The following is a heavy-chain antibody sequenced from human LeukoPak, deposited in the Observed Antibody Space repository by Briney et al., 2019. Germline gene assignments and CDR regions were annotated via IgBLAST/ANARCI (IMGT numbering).Heavy chain of an antibody. J-gene: IGHJ4*02. D-gene: IGHD1-26*01. Sequence: PGGSLRLSCAASGFTFSNYWMDWVRQAPGRGLEWVAGIKPDGSVIYYEDSVKGRFTLSRDNTKNSLYLQMNSLRAEYTAVYYCAKSGWDPWHCGQGSLVTVAS. CDR2: IKPDGSVI. CDR3: AKSGWDPWH. CDR1: GFTFSNYW. V-gene: IGHV3-7*01.